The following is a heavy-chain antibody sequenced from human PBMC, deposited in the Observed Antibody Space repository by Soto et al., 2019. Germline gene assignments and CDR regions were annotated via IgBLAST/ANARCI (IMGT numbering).Heavy chain of an antibody. V-gene: IGHV1-24*01. Sequence: ASVKVSCKVSGYTLTELSMHWVRQAPGKGLEWMGGFDSEDGETIYAQKFQGRVTMTEDTSTDTAYMELSSLRSEDTAVYYCATGAARAFDSGSYYYYYGMDVWGQGTTVTVSS. D-gene: IGHD3-10*01. CDR2: FDSEDGET. J-gene: IGHJ6*02. CDR3: ATGAARAFDSGSYYYYYGMDV. CDR1: GYTLTELS.